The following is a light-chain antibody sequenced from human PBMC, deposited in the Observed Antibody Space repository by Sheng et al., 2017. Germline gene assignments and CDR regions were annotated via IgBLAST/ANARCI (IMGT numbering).Light chain of an antibody. Sequence: DIQMIQSPSTLSASVGDRVIITCRASQSIVSWLAWYQQNPGTVPKLLIYAASTLQSGVPSRFSGSGSGTDFTLTISSLQPEDVATYYCQKYNSAPLTFGGGTKVEIK. CDR3: QKYNSAPLT. CDR1: QSIVSW. CDR2: AAS. V-gene: IGKV1-27*01. J-gene: IGKJ4*01.